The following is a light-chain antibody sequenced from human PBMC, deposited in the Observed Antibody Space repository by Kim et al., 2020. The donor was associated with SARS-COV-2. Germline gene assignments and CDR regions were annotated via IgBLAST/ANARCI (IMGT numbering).Light chain of an antibody. CDR2: DAS. V-gene: IGKV3-11*01. Sequence: SPGERATLSCRASQSVSSYLAWYQQKPGQAPRLLIYDASNRATGIPARFSGSGSGTDSTLTISSLEPEDFAVYYCQQRYNWPPITFGQGTRLEIK. CDR3: QQRYNWPPIT. J-gene: IGKJ5*01. CDR1: QSVSSY.